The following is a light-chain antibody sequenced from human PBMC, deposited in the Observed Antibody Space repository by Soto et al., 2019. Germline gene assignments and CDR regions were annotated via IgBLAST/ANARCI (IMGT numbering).Light chain of an antibody. V-gene: IGKV3-11*01. Sequence: EIVLTQSPGTLSLSPGDRATLSCWASQSVSGYLAWYQQKLGQPPRLLIYDAFNRAAGIPARFSGSGSGTAFTLTISSLEPEDFAIYYCQHRSDWPITFGQGTRLEIK. CDR1: QSVSGY. J-gene: IGKJ5*01. CDR2: DAF. CDR3: QHRSDWPIT.